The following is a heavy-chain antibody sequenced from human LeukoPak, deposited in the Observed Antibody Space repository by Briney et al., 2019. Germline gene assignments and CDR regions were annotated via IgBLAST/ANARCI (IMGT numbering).Heavy chain of an antibody. Sequence: PGGSLRLSCAASGFTFSDYYMSWIRQAPGKGLEWASYISSSGSTIYYADSVKGRFTISRDNAKNSLYLQMNSLRAEDTAVYYCARVAHGTSYYYYYYMDVWGKGTTVTVSS. CDR2: ISSSGSTI. CDR1: GFTFSDYY. D-gene: IGHD3/OR15-3a*01. J-gene: IGHJ6*03. V-gene: IGHV3-11*04. CDR3: ARVAHGTSYYYYYYMDV.